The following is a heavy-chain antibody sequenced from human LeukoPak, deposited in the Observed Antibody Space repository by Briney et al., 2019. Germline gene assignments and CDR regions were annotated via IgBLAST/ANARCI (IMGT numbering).Heavy chain of an antibody. D-gene: IGHD6-19*01. CDR3: ARAPYSSGADY. V-gene: IGHV1-18*01. CDR1: GYTFTSYG. CDR2: ISAYNGNT. Sequence: ASVKVSCKASGYTFTSYGISWVRQAPGQGLEWMGWISAYNGNTNYAQKLQGRVTMTTDTSTNTAYMALRSLRSDDTAVCYCARAPYSSGADYWGQGTLVTVSS. J-gene: IGHJ4*02.